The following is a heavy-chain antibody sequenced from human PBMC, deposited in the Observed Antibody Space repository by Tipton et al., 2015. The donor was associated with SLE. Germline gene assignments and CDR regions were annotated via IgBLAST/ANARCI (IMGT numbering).Heavy chain of an antibody. CDR3: ARGAITMSGGFDH. CDR1: GGSISSGGYY. CDR2: IYYSGST. V-gene: IGHV4-31*03. J-gene: IGHJ4*02. D-gene: IGHD3-22*01. Sequence: TLSLTCTVSGGSISSGGYYWSWIRQHPGKGLEWIGYIYYSGSTYYNPSLKSRVTISVDTSKNQFSLKLSSVTAADTAVYYCARGAITMSGGFDHWGQGTLVTVSS.